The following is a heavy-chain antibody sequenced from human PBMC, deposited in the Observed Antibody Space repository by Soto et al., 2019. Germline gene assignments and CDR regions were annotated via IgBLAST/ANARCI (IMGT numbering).Heavy chain of an antibody. V-gene: IGHV1-69*01. J-gene: IGHJ4*02. D-gene: IGHD3-10*01. CDR3: AREAGDYGHPYFDY. CDR2: IIPTFGTV. CDR1: GDTFSSYA. Sequence: QLVQSGPEVKKPGSSVKVSCKSVGDTFSSYAVSWVRQAPGQGLEWMGGIIPTFGTVNYAQKFQGXATXXXXXXXXXXXMELSSLKSEDTAVYYCAREAGDYGHPYFDYWGQGTLISVSS.